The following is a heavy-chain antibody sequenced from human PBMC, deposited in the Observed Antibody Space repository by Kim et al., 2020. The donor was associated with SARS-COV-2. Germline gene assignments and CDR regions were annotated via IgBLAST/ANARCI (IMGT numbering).Heavy chain of an antibody. J-gene: IGHJ3*02. CDR3: ARFVVVVPAAPNDTFDI. D-gene: IGHD2-2*01. Sequence: GGSLRLSCAASGFTVSSNYMSWVRQAPGKGLEWVSVIYSGGSTNYEDSVKGRFSISRDNSKNTLYLQMNSRRAEDTAVYYCARFVVVVPAAPNDTFDIWGQGTMVTVSS. CDR1: GFTVSSNY. V-gene: IGHV3-66*01. CDR2: IYSGGST.